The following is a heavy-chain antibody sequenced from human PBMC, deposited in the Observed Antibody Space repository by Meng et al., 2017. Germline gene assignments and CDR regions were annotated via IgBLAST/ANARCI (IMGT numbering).Heavy chain of an antibody. CDR3: ARDGVGATEGYFDY. Sequence: QARPVKAGAEVKKPGSSVKVSCKASGGTFSSYAISWVRQAPGQGLEWMGGIIPIFGTANYAQKFQGRVTITADKSTSTAYMELSSLRSEDTAVYYCARDGVGATEGYFDYWGQGTLVTVSS. CDR2: IIPIFGTA. D-gene: IGHD1-26*01. J-gene: IGHJ4*02. CDR1: GGTFSSYA. V-gene: IGHV1-69*06.